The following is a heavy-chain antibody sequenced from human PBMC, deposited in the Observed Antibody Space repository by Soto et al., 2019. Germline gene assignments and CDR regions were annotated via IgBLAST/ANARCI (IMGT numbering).Heavy chain of an antibody. CDR3: ARAMDTAMTSNDNWFDP. V-gene: IGHV3-30-3*01. D-gene: IGHD5-18*01. CDR2: ISYNENKR. CDR1: GFTFRSYA. Sequence: QVQLVESGGGVVQPGRSLRLSCAASGFTFRSYAMHWVRQAPGKGLEWVATISYNENKRYYTDSVKGRFTISRDNSKNTLYLQVNSLRAEDTAVYYCARAMDTAMTSNDNWFDPWGQGTLVTVSS. J-gene: IGHJ5*02.